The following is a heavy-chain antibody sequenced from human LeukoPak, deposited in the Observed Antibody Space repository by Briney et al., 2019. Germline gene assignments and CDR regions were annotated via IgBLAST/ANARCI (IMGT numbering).Heavy chain of an antibody. D-gene: IGHD3-22*01. V-gene: IGHV3-23*01. J-gene: IGHJ4*02. Sequence: GGSLRLSCAASGFTFSSYAMSWVRQAPGKGLEWVSAISGSGGSTYYADSVKGRFTISRDNSKITLYLQMNSLRAEDTAVYYCAKARYYYDSSGYSGLDYWGQGTLVTVSS. CDR3: AKARYYYDSSGYSGLDY. CDR2: ISGSGGST. CDR1: GFTFSSYA.